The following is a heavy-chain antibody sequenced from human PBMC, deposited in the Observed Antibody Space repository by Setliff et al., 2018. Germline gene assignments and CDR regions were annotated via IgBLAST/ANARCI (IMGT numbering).Heavy chain of an antibody. Sequence: ASVKVSCKASGGTFSNFDINWVRQAPGQGLEWMGMIITNTGKTSYPKKFQGRVTMTTDTYTGTGYMELRSLTSDDTAVYFCARFGGSCSSSSCYASDLWGQGTMVTVSS. CDR2: IITNTGKT. D-gene: IGHD2-2*01. CDR1: GGTFSNFD. CDR3: ARFGGSCSSSSCYASDL. V-gene: IGHV1-18*01. J-gene: IGHJ3*01.